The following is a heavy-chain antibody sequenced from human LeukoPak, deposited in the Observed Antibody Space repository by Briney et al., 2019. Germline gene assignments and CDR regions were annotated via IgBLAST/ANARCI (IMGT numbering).Heavy chain of an antibody. Sequence: GGSLRLSCAASGFTFSSYAMSWVRQAPGKGLEWVSAISGSGGSTYYADSVKGRFTISRDNSKNTLYLQMNSLRAEDTAVYYCAKQDYDSSGYYGSSYAFDIWGQGTTVTVSS. CDR3: AKQDYDSSGYYGSSYAFDI. CDR1: GFTFSSYA. CDR2: ISGSGGST. D-gene: IGHD3-22*01. V-gene: IGHV3-23*01. J-gene: IGHJ3*02.